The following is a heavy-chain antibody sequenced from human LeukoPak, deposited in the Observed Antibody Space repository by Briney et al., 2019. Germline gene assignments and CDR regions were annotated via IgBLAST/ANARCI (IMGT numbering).Heavy chain of an antibody. CDR1: GYRFSTSW. V-gene: IGHV5-51*01. J-gene: IGHJ4*02. Sequence: GESLKISCRASGYRFSTSWIGWVRQMPGKGLEWMGIIYPGDSDTRYSPSFIGQVTISADKSISTAYLQWSSLQASDTAMYYCARPPIAVAGITVDYWGQGTLVTVSS. D-gene: IGHD6-19*01. CDR2: IYPGDSDT. CDR3: ARPPIAVAGITVDY.